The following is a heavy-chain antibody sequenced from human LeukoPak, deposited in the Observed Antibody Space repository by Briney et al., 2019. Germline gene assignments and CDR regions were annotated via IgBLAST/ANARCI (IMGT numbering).Heavy chain of an antibody. CDR2: INHSGST. D-gene: IGHD3-10*01. J-gene: IGHJ4*02. CDR1: GESFSGHY. V-gene: IGHV4-34*01. Sequence: SETLSLTCAVYGESFSGHYWTWIRQPPGRGPEWIGEINHSGSTTSNPSLNNRVTISVDTSKNQFSLKLTSVAAADTAVYYCARPRYGSGSLDSWGQGTLVTVSS. CDR3: ARPRYGSGSLDS.